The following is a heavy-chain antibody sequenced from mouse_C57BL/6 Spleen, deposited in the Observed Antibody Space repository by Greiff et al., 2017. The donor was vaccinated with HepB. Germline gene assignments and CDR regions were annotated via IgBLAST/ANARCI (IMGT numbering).Heavy chain of an antibody. CDR3: ARRRITDKSGLLLYAMDY. V-gene: IGHV1-39*01. CDR1: GYSFTDYN. J-gene: IGHJ4*01. Sequence: VHVKQSGPELVKPGASVKISCKASGYSFTDYNMNWVKQSNGKSLEWIGVINPNYGTTSYNQKFKGKSTLTVDQSSSTAYMQHNSLTSEDSAVYYCARRRITDKSGLLLYAMDYWGQGTSVTVSS. D-gene: IGHD1-1*01. CDR2: INPNYGTT.